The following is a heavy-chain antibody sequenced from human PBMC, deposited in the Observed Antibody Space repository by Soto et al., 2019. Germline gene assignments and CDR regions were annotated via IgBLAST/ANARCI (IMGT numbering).Heavy chain of an antibody. CDR3: ARNGEHCSSTSCAGYYYYMDV. CDR1: GYTFTSYY. CDR2: INPSGGST. J-gene: IGHJ6*03. Sequence: ASVKVSCKASGYTFTSYYMHWVRQAPGQGLEWMGIINPSGGSTSYAQKFQGRVTMTRDTSTSTVYMELSSLRSEDTAVYYCARNGEHCSSTSCAGYYYYMDVWGKGTTVTVSS. D-gene: IGHD2-2*01. V-gene: IGHV1-46*03.